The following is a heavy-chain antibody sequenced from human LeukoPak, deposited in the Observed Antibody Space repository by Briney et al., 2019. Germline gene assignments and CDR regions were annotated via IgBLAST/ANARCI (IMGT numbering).Heavy chain of an antibody. D-gene: IGHD3-22*01. Sequence: GGSLRLSCAASGFTFSSYWMHWVRQAPGEGLVWVSRINSDGSSTSYAGSVKGRFTISRDNAKNTLYLQMNSLRAEDTAVYYCARDSYDSSELSDWGQGTLVTVSS. J-gene: IGHJ4*02. CDR3: ARDSYDSSELSD. CDR1: GFTFSSYW. V-gene: IGHV3-74*01. CDR2: INSDGSST.